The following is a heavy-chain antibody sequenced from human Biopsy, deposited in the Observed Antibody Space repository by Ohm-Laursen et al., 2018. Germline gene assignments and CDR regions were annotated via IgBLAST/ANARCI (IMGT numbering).Heavy chain of an antibody. J-gene: IGHJ4*02. Sequence: SLRLSCAASGFTFSDFYMSWIRQAPGKGLEWISYISAAGPAMFYADSVRGRFTISRDNANNLLYLQMDSLRAKDTAAYYCARRRPIDYWGQGILVTVSS. CDR2: ISAAGPAM. CDR1: GFTFSDFY. V-gene: IGHV3-11*01. CDR3: ARRRPIDY.